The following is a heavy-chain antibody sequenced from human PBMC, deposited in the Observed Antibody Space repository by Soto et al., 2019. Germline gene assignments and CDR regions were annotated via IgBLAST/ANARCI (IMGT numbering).Heavy chain of an antibody. J-gene: IGHJ6*02. V-gene: IGHV3-33*01. CDR1: GFTFSSYG. D-gene: IGHD4-17*01. CDR2: IWYDGNNK. CDR3: ARDSFADYGYYGAVDYYYYYGMDV. Sequence: QVQLVESGGGVVQPGRSLRLSCAASGFTFSSYGMHWVRQAPGKGLEWVAVIWYDGNNKYYADSVRGRFTISRDNSKNTLYLRVNSLRAEDTAVYYCARDSFADYGYYGAVDYYYYYGMDVWGQGTTVTVSS.